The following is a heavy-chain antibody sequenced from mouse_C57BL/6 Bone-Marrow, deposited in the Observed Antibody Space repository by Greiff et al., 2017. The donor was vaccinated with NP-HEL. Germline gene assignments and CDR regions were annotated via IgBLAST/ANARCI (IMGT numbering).Heavy chain of an antibody. Sequence: QVQLQQPGAELVMPGASVKLSCKASGYTFTSYWMHWVKQRPGQGLEWIGEIDPSDSYTNYNQKFKGKSTLTVDKSSSTAYMQLSSLPSEDSAVYYCARLRELFVYYWGQGTTLTVSS. CDR2: IDPSDSYT. J-gene: IGHJ2*01. D-gene: IGHD1-1*01. V-gene: IGHV1-69*01. CDR3: ARLRELFVYY. CDR1: GYTFTSYW.